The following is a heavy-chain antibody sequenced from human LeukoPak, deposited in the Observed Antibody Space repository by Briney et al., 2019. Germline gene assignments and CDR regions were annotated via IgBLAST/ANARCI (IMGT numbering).Heavy chain of an antibody. Sequence: PSETLSLTCTVSGGSINSYYWSWIRQPPGKGLEWIGYIYYSGSTDYNPSLKSRVTISVDTSKNQFSLKLSSVTAADTAVYYCARLLGKYGITGTQWVYYYYGMDVWGQGTTVTVSS. J-gene: IGHJ6*02. CDR2: IYYSGST. V-gene: IGHV4-59*08. CDR1: GGSINSYY. D-gene: IGHD1-7*01. CDR3: ARLLGKYGITGTQWVYYYYGMDV.